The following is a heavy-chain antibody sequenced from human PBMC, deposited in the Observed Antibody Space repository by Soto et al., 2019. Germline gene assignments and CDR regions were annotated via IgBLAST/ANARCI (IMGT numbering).Heavy chain of an antibody. Sequence: PSQTLSLTCAISGDSVSSNSAAWNWIRQSPSRGLEWLGRTYYRSKWYNDYAVSVKSRITINPDTSKNQFSLQLNSVAPEDTAVYYCARVHSYDFWSGYRAIVGDAFDIWGQGTMVTVSS. J-gene: IGHJ3*02. CDR1: GDSVSSNSAA. D-gene: IGHD3-3*01. CDR2: TYYRSKWYN. CDR3: ARVHSYDFWSGYRAIVGDAFDI. V-gene: IGHV6-1*01.